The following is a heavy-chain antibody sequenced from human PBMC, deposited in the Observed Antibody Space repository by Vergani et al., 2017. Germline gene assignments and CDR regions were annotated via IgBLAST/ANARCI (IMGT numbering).Heavy chain of an antibody. V-gene: IGHV1-69*04. Sequence: QVQLVQSGAEVKQPGSSVKVSCKASGGTFSSYAISWVRQAPGKGLEWMGRIIPILGIANYAQKFQGRVTITADKSTSTAYMELSSLRSEDTAVYYCARDPDGYNSFDYWGQGTLVTVSS. J-gene: IGHJ4*02. CDR2: IIPILGIA. CDR1: GGTFSSYA. CDR3: ARDPDGYNSFDY. D-gene: IGHD5-24*01.